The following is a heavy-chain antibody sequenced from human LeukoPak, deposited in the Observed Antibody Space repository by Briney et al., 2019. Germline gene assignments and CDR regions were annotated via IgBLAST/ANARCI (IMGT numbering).Heavy chain of an antibody. CDR1: GFTFSSYA. CDR2: ISGSGGST. J-gene: IGHJ4*02. D-gene: IGHD3-16*01. Sequence: PGGSLRLSCAASGFTFSSYAMSWVRQAPGKGLEWVSAISGSGGSTYYADSVKGRFTISRDNSKNTLYLQMNSLRAEDTAAYYCAKAVRSVVTGGGYFDSWGQGTLVTVSS. V-gene: IGHV3-23*01. CDR3: AKAVRSVVTGGGYFDS.